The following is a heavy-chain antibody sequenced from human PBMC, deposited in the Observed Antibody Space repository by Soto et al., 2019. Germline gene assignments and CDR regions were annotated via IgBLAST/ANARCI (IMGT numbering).Heavy chain of an antibody. CDR3: ARVDIGKYYYYGMDV. CDR1: GYSFTSYW. V-gene: IGHV5-51*01. J-gene: IGHJ6*02. Sequence: GESLKISCKGSGYSFTSYWIGWVRQMPGKGLEWIGIIYPGDSDTRYSPSFQGQVTISADKSISTAYLQWSSLKASDTAMYYCARVDIGKYYYYGMDVWGQGTTVTVS. CDR2: IYPGDSDT. D-gene: IGHD5-12*01.